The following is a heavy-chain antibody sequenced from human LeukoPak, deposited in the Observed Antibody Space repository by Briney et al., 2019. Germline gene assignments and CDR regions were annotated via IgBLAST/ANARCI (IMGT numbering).Heavy chain of an antibody. J-gene: IGHJ3*02. CDR1: GFIFSSHG. CDR3: AREGGSYQVYDAFDI. D-gene: IGHD1-26*01. V-gene: IGHV3-7*01. CDR2: IKQDGGQT. Sequence: PGGSLRLSCAASGFIFSSHGMNWVRQAPGKGLEWVATIKQDGGQTYYVDSVKGRFTISRDNAKNSLYLQMNSLRAEDAAVYYCAREGGSYQVYDAFDIWGQGTMVTVSS.